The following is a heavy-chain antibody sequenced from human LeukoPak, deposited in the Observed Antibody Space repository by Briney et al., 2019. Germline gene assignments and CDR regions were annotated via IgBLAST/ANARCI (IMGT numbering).Heavy chain of an antibody. J-gene: IGHJ4*02. Sequence: GGSLRLSCAASGFTFSSYNMNWVRRAPGKGLEWVSSISSSSSYIYYADSVKGRFTISRDNAKNSLYLQMNSLRAEDTAVYYCARGTWIQLWLIDYWGQGTLVTVSS. D-gene: IGHD5-18*01. CDR3: ARGTWIQLWLIDY. CDR1: GFTFSSYN. V-gene: IGHV3-21*01. CDR2: ISSSSSYI.